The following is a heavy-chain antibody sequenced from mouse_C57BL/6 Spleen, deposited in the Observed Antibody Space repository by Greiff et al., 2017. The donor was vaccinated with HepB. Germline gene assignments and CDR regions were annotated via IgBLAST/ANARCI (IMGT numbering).Heavy chain of an antibody. Sequence: VQLQQSGPELVKPGASVKLSCKASGYTFTSYDINWVKQRPGQGLEWIGWIYPRDGSTKYNEKFKGKATLTVDTSSSTAYMELHSLTSEDSAVYFCARRGYGYGSSSNFDYWGQGTTLTVSS. J-gene: IGHJ2*01. CDR2: IYPRDGST. D-gene: IGHD1-1*01. V-gene: IGHV1-85*01. CDR1: GYTFTSYD. CDR3: ARRGYGYGSSSNFDY.